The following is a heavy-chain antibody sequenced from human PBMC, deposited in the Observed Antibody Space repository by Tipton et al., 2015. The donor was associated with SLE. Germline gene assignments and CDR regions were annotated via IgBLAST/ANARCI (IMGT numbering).Heavy chain of an antibody. CDR3: ARRGDRWGGSYFFDY. CDR2: IYTSGST. J-gene: IGHJ4*02. V-gene: IGHV4-4*09. CDR1: GGSISSYY. D-gene: IGHD1-26*01. Sequence: TLSLTCTVSGGSISSYYWSWIRQPPGKGLEWIGYIYTSGSTNYNPSLKSRVTISVDTSKNQFSLKLSSVTAADTAVYYCARRGDRWGGSYFFDYWGQGTLVTVSS.